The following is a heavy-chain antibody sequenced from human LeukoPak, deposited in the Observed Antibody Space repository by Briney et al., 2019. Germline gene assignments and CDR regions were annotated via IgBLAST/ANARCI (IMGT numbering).Heavy chain of an antibody. CDR2: ISYDGSNK. Sequence: PGGSLRLSCAASGFTFSSYAMHWVRQAPGKGLEWVAVISYDGSNKYYADSVKGRFTISRDNSKNTLYLQMNSLRAEDTAVYYCARGSVPYDYGDLDFDYWGQGTLVTVSS. CDR1: GFTFSSYA. V-gene: IGHV3-30*04. CDR3: ARGSVPYDYGDLDFDY. J-gene: IGHJ4*02. D-gene: IGHD4-17*01.